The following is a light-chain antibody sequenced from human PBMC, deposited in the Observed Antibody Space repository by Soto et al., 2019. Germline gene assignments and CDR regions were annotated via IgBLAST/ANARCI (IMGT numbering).Light chain of an antibody. V-gene: IGKV1-39*01. CDR2: AAS. J-gene: IGKJ1*01. CDR1: QSISTY. Sequence: DIQMTQSPSSLSASVGYRVTITCLASQSISTYLNWYQQKPGKAPKLLIYAASSLESGVPSRFTGSGSGTDFTLTISSLQPEDFETYFCHQTYITPWMFGQGTKVDIK. CDR3: HQTYITPWM.